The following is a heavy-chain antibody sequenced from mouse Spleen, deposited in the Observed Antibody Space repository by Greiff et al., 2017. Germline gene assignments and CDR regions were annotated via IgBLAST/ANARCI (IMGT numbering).Heavy chain of an antibody. D-gene: IGHD2-4*01. J-gene: IGHJ2*01. V-gene: IGHV1-15*01. CDR2: IDPETGGT. CDR1: GYTFTDYE. CDR3: TRRGVYYDYGD. Sequence: QVQLQQSGAELVRPGASVTLSCKASGYTFTDYEMHWVKQTPVHGLEWIGAIDPETGGTAYNQKFKGKAILTADKSSSTAYMELRSLTSEDSAVYYCTRRGVYYDYGDWGQGTTLTVSS.